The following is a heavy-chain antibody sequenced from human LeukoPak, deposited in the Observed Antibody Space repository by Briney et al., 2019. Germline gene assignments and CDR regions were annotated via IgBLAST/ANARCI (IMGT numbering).Heavy chain of an antibody. Sequence: GGSLRLSCAASGFTFSSYAMHWVRQAPGKGLEYVSAISSNGGSTYYANSVKGRFTISRDNSKNTLYLQMGSLRAEDMAVYYCAREMDPIAARPDLQSDDYYYGVDVWGQGTTVTVSS. CDR2: ISSNGGST. J-gene: IGHJ6*02. CDR1: GFTFSSYA. CDR3: AREMDPIAARPDLQSDDYYYGVDV. V-gene: IGHV3-64*01. D-gene: IGHD6-6*01.